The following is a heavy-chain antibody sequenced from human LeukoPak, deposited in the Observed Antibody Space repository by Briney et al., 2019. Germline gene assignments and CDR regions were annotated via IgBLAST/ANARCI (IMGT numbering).Heavy chain of an antibody. Sequence: PGDSVTLSCAPSGFTFSSYAMSWPRQATGKARECFLAISGSGGSTYHADSVKGRFTISRDNSKNTLYLQMNSLRAEDTAVYYCAKHDRWLQLPYYFDYWGQGTLVTVSS. CDR3: AKHDRWLQLPYYFDY. D-gene: IGHD5-24*01. V-gene: IGHV3-23*01. CDR2: ISGSGGST. CDR1: GFTFSSYA. J-gene: IGHJ4*02.